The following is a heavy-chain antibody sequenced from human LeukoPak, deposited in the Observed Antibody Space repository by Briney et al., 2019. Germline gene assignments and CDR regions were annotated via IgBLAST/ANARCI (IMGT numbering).Heavy chain of an antibody. Sequence: TGGSLRLSCAASGFTFSSYEMNWVRQAPGKGLEWVSYFSSSGSTIYYADSVKGRFTISRDNAKNSLYLQMNSLRAEDTAVYYCAREFGLRYFDWLLWGAFDIWGQGTMVTVSS. CDR2: FSSSGSTI. CDR3: AREFGLRYFDWLLWGAFDI. CDR1: GFTFSSYE. J-gene: IGHJ3*02. D-gene: IGHD3-9*01. V-gene: IGHV3-48*03.